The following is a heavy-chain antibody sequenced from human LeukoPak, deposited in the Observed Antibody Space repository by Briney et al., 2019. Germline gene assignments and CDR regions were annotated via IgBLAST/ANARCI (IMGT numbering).Heavy chain of an antibody. J-gene: IGHJ4*02. CDR2: ISYDGSNK. D-gene: IGHD2-2*01. V-gene: IGHV3-30*04. Sequence: GGSLRLSCAASGFTFSSYAMHWVRQAPGKGLEWVAVISYDGSNKYYADSVKGRFTISRDNSKNTLYLQMNSLRAEDTAVYYCAREGKYQLLSTFDYWGQGTLDTVSS. CDR1: GFTFSSYA. CDR3: AREGKYQLLSTFDY.